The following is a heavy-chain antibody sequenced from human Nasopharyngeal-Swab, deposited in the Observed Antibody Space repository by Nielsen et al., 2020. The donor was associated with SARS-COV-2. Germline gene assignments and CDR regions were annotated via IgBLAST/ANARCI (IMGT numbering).Heavy chain of an antibody. J-gene: IGHJ2*01. V-gene: IGHV4-38-2*02. CDR2: IYHTGST. Sequence: SETLSLTCTVSGYSISSGYYWGYIRQPPGKGLEWIGSIYHTGSTYYNPSLKSRVTISVDTSKNQFSLKLSSVTAADTAVYYCAKTPIITMIVVVIEHWYFDLWGRGTLVTVSS. CDR3: AKTPIITMIVVVIEHWYFDL. CDR1: GYSISSGYY. D-gene: IGHD3-22*01.